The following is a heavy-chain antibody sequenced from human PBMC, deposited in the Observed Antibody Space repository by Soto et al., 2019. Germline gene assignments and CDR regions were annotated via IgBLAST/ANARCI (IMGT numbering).Heavy chain of an antibody. V-gene: IGHV3-7*01. Sequence: GGSLRLSCAASGFTFSSYWMSWVRQAPGKGLEWVANIKQDGSEKYYVDSVKGRFTISRDNAKNSLYLQMNSLRAEDTAVYYCARGDDYIWGSYRPPYYFDYWGQGTLVTVSS. CDR1: GFTFSSYW. J-gene: IGHJ4*02. CDR2: IKQDGSEK. CDR3: ARGDDYIWGSYRPPYYFDY. D-gene: IGHD3-16*02.